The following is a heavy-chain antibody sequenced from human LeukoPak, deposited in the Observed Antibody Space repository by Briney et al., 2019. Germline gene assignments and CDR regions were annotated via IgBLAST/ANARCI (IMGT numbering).Heavy chain of an antibody. J-gene: IGHJ4*02. Sequence: GGSLRLSCAASGFTFSSYGMHWVRQAPGKGLEWVAVISYDGSNKYYADSVKGRFTISRDNSKNTLYLQMNSLRAEDTAVYYCAKDHCRAVAGTPSHFDYWGQGTLVTVSS. CDR2: ISYDGSNK. V-gene: IGHV3-30*18. CDR1: GFTFSSYG. CDR3: AKDHCRAVAGTPSHFDY. D-gene: IGHD6-19*01.